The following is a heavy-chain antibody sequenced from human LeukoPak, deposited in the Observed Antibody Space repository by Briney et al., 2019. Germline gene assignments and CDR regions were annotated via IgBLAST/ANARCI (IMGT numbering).Heavy chain of an antibody. J-gene: IGHJ4*02. CDR1: GFTFSRFA. CDR3: AGNYGPYYFDY. V-gene: IGHV3-30-3*01. CDR2: ISYDESNK. D-gene: IGHD3-10*01. Sequence: GGSLRLSCAASGFTFSRFAMHWVRQAPGKGLEWVAVISYDESNKYYADSVKGRFTISRDNSKNTLYLQMNSLRAEDTAVYYCAGNYGPYYFDYWGQGTLVTVSS.